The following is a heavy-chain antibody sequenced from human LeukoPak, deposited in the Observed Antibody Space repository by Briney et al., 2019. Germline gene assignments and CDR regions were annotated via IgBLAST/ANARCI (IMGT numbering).Heavy chain of an antibody. CDR1: GGSISNRAYY. CDR2: VFYSGSK. D-gene: IGHD1-1*01. V-gene: IGHV4-39*01. CDR3: ARPVPSRLGWFDP. J-gene: IGHJ5*02. Sequence: PSETLSLTCNVSGGSISNRAYYWAWIRQPPGKGLEWIGSVFYSGSKYSNPSLESRLTISVDTSKNHFSLRLTSVTAADTAVYYCARPVPSRLGWFDPWGQGTLVTVSS.